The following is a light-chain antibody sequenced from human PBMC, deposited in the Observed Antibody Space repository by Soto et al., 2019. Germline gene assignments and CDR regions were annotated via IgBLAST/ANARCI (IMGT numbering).Light chain of an antibody. Sequence: DIVMTQSPLSLPVTPGEPASISCRSSQSLLHSNGYNYLDWYLQKPGQSPQLLIYEVSSRFSGVPERFSGSGSGTDFTLKISRVEAEDVGVYYCMQSVQLPLTFGGGTKVDIK. CDR2: EVS. CDR3: MQSVQLPLT. J-gene: IGKJ4*01. V-gene: IGKV2-29*03. CDR1: QSLLHSNGYNY.